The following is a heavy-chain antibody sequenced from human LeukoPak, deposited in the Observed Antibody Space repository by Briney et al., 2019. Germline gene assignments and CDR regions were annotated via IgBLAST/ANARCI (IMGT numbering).Heavy chain of an antibody. V-gene: IGHV3-23*01. CDR1: GFTFSRFS. CDR2: ISDSGAGT. D-gene: IGHD3-22*01. CDR3: ARGPDSSGYNSEYSFEY. Sequence: GGSLRLSCAVSGFTFSRFSMSWVRQAPGKGLEWVSSISDSGAGTYYVDSVKGRYTISRDNSENTLYLQMDSLRADDTAVYYCARGPDSSGYNSEYSFEYWGQGTLVTVSS. J-gene: IGHJ4*02.